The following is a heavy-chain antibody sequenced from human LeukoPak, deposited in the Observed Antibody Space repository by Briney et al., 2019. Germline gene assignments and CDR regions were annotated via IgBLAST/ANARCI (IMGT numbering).Heavy chain of an antibody. V-gene: IGHV4-34*01. D-gene: IGHD3-3*01. CDR2: INHSGST. J-gene: IGHJ4*02. CDR1: GGSFSGYY. Sequence: SETLSLTCAVYGGSFSGYYWSWIRQPPGKGPEWIGEINHSGSTNYNPSLKSRVTISVDTSKNQFSLKLSSVTAADTAVYYCARAGVSTVKAGDFDYWGQGTLVTVSS. CDR3: ARAGVSTVKAGDFDY.